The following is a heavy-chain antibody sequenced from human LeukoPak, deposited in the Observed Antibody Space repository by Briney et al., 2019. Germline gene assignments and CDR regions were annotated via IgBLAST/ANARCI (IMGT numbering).Heavy chain of an antibody. CDR3: ARDQYDTWSRRGNFDS. CDR2: IKLDGSEK. V-gene: IGHV3-7*03. D-gene: IGHD3-3*01. CDR1: GFTFGRYW. Sequence: GGSLSPSCVASGFTFGRYWMSWVAQAPGRGLEGLANIKLDGSEKNYVDSVKGRFTISRDNTKNSLYLQMNSLRAEDTAVFYCARDQYDTWSRRGNFDSWGQGTLVIVSS. J-gene: IGHJ4*02.